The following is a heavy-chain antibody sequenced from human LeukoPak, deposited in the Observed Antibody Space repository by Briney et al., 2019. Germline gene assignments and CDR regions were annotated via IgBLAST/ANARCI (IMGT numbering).Heavy chain of an antibody. CDR1: GFTFSSYW. Sequence: GGSLRLSCAAPGFTFSSYWRSWVRQAPGKGLEWVANIKRDGSERYYVDSVEGRFTISRDNAKNSLSLQMNSLRAEDTAVYYCARSQYWGQGTLVTVSS. J-gene: IGHJ4*02. CDR3: ARSQY. CDR2: IKRDGSER. V-gene: IGHV3-7*01.